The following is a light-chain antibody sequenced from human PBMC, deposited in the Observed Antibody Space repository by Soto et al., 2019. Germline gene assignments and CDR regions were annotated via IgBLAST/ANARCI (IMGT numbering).Light chain of an antibody. CDR2: KVS. V-gene: IGKV2-30*01. CDR3: LQVTHWPWT. CDR1: QSLVYSDGNTY. J-gene: IGKJ1*01. Sequence: DAVLTQSPLSLPVTLGQPATISCRSSQSLVYSDGNTYLNWFQQRPGQSPRRVIYKVSHRDSGVLARFRGSASGNDFTLEISRVEAEDVVDSDCLQVTHWPWTFCQRTKEEV.